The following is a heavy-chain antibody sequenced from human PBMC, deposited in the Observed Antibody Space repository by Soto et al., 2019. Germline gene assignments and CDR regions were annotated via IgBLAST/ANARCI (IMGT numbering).Heavy chain of an antibody. CDR1: GFAFSKAW. Sequence: ESGGGLVKPGGSLRLSCAASGFAFSKAWKNWVRQAPGKGLEWVGHIKSNTDGGTTDYAAPVKGRFTISRDDSKNTLYLQMNSLKTEDTAMYYCATMGSYWGQGSLVTVSS. CDR2: IKSNTDGGTT. J-gene: IGHJ4*02. V-gene: IGHV3-15*07. CDR3: ATMGSY. D-gene: IGHD3-10*01.